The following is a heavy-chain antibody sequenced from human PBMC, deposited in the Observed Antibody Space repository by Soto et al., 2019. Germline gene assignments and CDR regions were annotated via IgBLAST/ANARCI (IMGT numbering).Heavy chain of an antibody. Sequence: GGSLRLSCAASGFTVSSNYMSWVRQAPGKGLEWVSVIYSGGSTYYADSVKGRFTISRDNSKNTLYLQMNSLRAEDTAVYYCARAEWELPPDYWGQGTLVTVSS. J-gene: IGHJ4*02. D-gene: IGHD1-26*01. CDR3: ARAEWELPPDY. CDR1: GFTVSSNY. V-gene: IGHV3-53*01. CDR2: IYSGGST.